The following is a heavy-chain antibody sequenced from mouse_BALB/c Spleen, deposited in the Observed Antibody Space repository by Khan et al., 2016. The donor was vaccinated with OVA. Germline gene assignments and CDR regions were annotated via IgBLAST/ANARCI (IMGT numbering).Heavy chain of an antibody. V-gene: IGHV5-6-4*01. D-gene: IGHD2-1*01. J-gene: IGHJ1*01. CDR3: TRDGNYAHWYFDV. CDR1: GFTFSSYT. Sequence: EVELVESGGDLVKPGGSLKLSCAASGFTFSSYTMSWVRQTPEKRLEWVATISSGGSYTYYPDSVKGRFTISRDNAKNTLYLQMSSLKSEDTAMYYCTRDGNYAHWYFDVWGAWTTVTVSS. CDR2: ISSGGSYT.